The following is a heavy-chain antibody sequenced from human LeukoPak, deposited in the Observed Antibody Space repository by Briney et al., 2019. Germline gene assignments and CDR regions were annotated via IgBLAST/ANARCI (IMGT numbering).Heavy chain of an antibody. J-gene: IGHJ4*02. D-gene: IGHD2-15*01. Sequence: KGGESLKISCKGSGYSLTNYWIGWVRQMPGKGLEWMGIIYPGDSDTRYSPSFQGQVTISADKSISTAYLQWSSLKASDTAMYYYARRGTYCSGGSCYSFYYFDYWGQGTLVTVSS. CDR3: ARRGTYCSGGSCYSFYYFDY. CDR1: GYSLTNYW. V-gene: IGHV5-51*01. CDR2: IYPGDSDT.